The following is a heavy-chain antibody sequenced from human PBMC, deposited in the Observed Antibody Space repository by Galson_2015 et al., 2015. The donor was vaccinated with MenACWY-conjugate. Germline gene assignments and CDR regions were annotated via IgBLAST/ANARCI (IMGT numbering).Heavy chain of an antibody. Sequence: QVQLQESGPGLVKPSETLSLTCTVSGGSASSSGYYWTWIRQPPGKGLKWIGLIYDSGTTKYNPSLKGRVTISLDTSKNQVSLKLSSVTAADTAVYYCAREFSYWGQGTLVTVSS. CDR1: GGSASSSGYY. CDR2: IYDSGTT. D-gene: IGHD2/OR15-2a*01. V-gene: IGHV4-61*08. J-gene: IGHJ4*02. CDR3: AREFSY.